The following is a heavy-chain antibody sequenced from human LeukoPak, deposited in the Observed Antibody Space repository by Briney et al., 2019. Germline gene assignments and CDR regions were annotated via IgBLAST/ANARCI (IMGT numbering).Heavy chain of an antibody. V-gene: IGHV3-21*01. Sequence: GGSLRLSCAGSGFTFSSYSMNWVRQAAGKGLEWVSSISAISTFIDYADSLKGRFTISRDNANNSLYLQINGLRADDTAVYYCARDGGDYEGFDFWGQGTLVTVSS. D-gene: IGHD4-17*01. CDR1: GFTFSSYS. CDR3: ARDGGDYEGFDF. CDR2: ISAISTFI. J-gene: IGHJ4*02.